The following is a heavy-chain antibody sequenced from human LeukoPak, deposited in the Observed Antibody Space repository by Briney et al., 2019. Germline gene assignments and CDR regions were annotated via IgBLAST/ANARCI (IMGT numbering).Heavy chain of an antibody. CDR2: INSDGSST. V-gene: IGHV3-74*01. Sequence: PGGSLRLSCAASGFTFSSYWMHWVRQAPGKGLVWVSRINSDGSSTSYADSVKGRFTISRDNAKNTLYLQMNSLRAEDTAAYYCARLLDYGDYIDYWGQGTLVTVSS. CDR1: GFTFSSYW. D-gene: IGHD4-17*01. J-gene: IGHJ4*02. CDR3: ARLLDYGDYIDY.